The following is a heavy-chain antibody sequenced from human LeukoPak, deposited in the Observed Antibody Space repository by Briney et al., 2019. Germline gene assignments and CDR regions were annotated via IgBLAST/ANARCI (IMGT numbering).Heavy chain of an antibody. Sequence: SQTLSLTCIVSGASFNTGDYYWHWIRQHPGKVLEWIGYIYNSGSTYYNPSLKSRVTISVDTSKNHFSLRLTSVTAADSAVYYCARGAPPDSWGQGTLVTVSS. J-gene: IGHJ4*02. CDR1: GASFNTGDYY. CDR2: IYNSGST. V-gene: IGHV4-31*03. CDR3: ARGAPPDS.